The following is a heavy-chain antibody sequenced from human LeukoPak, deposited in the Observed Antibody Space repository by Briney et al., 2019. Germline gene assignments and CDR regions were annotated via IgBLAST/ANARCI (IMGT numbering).Heavy chain of an antibody. Sequence: PGGSLRLSCAASGFTFSNYVMTWVRQAAGKGLGWVSAISGSGGSTYYADSVKGRFAISRDNSKDTLYLQMNSLRAEDTAVYYCAKPSDILTGYTHPYYFDYWGQGTLVTVSS. CDR1: GFTFSNYV. V-gene: IGHV3-23*01. CDR3: AKPSDILTGYTHPYYFDY. D-gene: IGHD3-9*01. J-gene: IGHJ4*02. CDR2: ISGSGGST.